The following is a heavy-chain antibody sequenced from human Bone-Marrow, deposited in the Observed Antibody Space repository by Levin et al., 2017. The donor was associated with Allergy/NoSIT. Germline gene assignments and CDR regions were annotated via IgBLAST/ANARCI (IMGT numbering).Heavy chain of an antibody. Sequence: SCAASGFTFSSYTMNWVRQAPGKGLEWVSSISSSGENIFYADSVKGRFTISRDNAKDSLFLQMNSRRAEDTALYYCTKGSGGDCSSSTCYLYFAPWGQGTLVTVSS. V-gene: IGHV3-21*01. J-gene: IGHJ5*02. CDR3: TKGSGGDCSSSTCYLYFAP. CDR2: ISSSGENI. CDR1: GFTFSSYT. D-gene: IGHD2-2*03.